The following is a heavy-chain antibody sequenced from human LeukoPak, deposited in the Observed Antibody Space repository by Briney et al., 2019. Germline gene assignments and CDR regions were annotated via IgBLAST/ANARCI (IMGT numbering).Heavy chain of an antibody. J-gene: IGHJ6*02. D-gene: IGHD3-16*01. V-gene: IGHV3-13*04. CDR1: GFTFSSYD. Sequence: GGSLRLSCAASGFTFSSYDMHWVRPAPGKGLEWVSGIGTTADTHYADPVKGRFTISRENAKNSLYLQMNSLKAGDTAVYYCAKKTWGSGLDVWGQGTTVTVSS. CDR2: IGTTADT. CDR3: AKKTWGSGLDV.